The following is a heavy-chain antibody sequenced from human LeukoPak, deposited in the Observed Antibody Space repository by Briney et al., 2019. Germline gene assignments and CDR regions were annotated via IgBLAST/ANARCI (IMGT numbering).Heavy chain of an antibody. CDR1: GGTFSSYA. Sequence: SVKVSCKASGGTFSSYAISWARQAPGQGLEWMGGIIPIFGTANYAQKFQGRVTITADESTSTAYMELSSLRSEDTAVYYCAGEDTAMVYDYWGQGTLVTVSS. V-gene: IGHV1-69*13. D-gene: IGHD5-18*01. CDR3: AGEDTAMVYDY. CDR2: IIPIFGTA. J-gene: IGHJ4*02.